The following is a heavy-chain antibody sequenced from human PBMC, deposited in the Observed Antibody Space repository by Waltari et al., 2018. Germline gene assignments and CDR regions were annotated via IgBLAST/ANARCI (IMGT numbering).Heavy chain of an antibody. J-gene: IGHJ4*02. D-gene: IGHD6-13*01. CDR2: INHSGST. Sequence: QVQLQQWGAGLLKPSETLSLTCAVYGGSFSGYYWSWIRQPPGKGLEWIGEINHSGSTNYNPSLKIRVTISVDTSKNQFSLKLSAVTAADTAVYYCARERKLISSWYGPTGNWGQGTLVTVSS. V-gene: IGHV4-34*01. CDR1: GGSFSGYY. CDR3: ARERKLISSWYGPTGN.